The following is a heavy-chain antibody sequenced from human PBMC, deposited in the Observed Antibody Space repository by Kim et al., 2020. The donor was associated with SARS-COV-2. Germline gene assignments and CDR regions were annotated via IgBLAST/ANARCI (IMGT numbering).Heavy chain of an antibody. Sequence: SVKVSCKASGGTFSSYAISWVRQAPGQGLEWMGGIIPIFGTANYAQKFQGRVTITADESTSTAYMELSSLRSEDTAVYYCARALYSSGWYPDAGIIALDVWGQGTTVTVSS. J-gene: IGHJ6*02. CDR2: IIPIFGTA. D-gene: IGHD6-19*01. V-gene: IGHV1-69*13. CDR3: ARALYSSGWYPDAGIIALDV. CDR1: GGTFSSYA.